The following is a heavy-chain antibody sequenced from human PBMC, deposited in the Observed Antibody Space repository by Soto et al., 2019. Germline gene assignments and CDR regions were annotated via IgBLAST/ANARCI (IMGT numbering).Heavy chain of an antibody. J-gene: IGHJ4*02. V-gene: IGHV3-9*01. CDR3: AKDIGVTIFGVVIN. Sequence: EVQLVESGGGLVQPGRSLRLSCAASGFTFDDYAMHWVRQAPGKGLEWVSGISWNSGSIGYADSVKGRFTISRDNVKNSLYLQMNSLTAEDTALYYCAKDIGVTIFGVVINWGQGTLVTVSS. CDR2: ISWNSGSI. D-gene: IGHD3-3*01. CDR1: GFTFDDYA.